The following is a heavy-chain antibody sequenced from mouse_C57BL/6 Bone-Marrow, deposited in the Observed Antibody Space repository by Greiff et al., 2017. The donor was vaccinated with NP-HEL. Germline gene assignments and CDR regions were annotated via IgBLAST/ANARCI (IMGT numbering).Heavy chain of an antibody. Sequence: VQLQQSGAELVRPGTSVKVSCKASGYAFTNYLIEWVKQRPGQGLEWIGVINPGSGGTNYNEKFKGKATLTAAKSSSTAYMQLSSLTSEDSAVYFCATTVVAPFDYWGQGTTLTVSS. CDR1: GYAFTNYL. V-gene: IGHV1-54*01. J-gene: IGHJ2*01. D-gene: IGHD1-1*01. CDR3: ATTVVAPFDY. CDR2: INPGSGGT.